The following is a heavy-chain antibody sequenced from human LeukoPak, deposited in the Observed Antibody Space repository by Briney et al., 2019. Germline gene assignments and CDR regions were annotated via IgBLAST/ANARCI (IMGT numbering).Heavy chain of an antibody. CDR2: ISGSGGST. CDR1: GFTFSSYA. V-gene: IGHV3-23*01. Sequence: GGSLRLSCAASGFTFSSYAMSWVRQAPGKGLEWVSAISGSGGSTYYADSVKGRFTISRDNSKNTLYLQMNSLRAEDTAVYYCATGYDSSGYYRPELYWGQGTLVTVSS. J-gene: IGHJ4*02. D-gene: IGHD3-22*01. CDR3: ATGYDSSGYYRPELY.